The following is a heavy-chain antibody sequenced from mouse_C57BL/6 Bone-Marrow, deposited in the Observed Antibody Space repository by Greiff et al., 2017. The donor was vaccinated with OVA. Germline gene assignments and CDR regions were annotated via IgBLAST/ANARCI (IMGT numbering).Heavy chain of an antibody. CDR3: ATLIYYDYGGDY. D-gene: IGHD2-4*01. V-gene: IGHV1-39*01. CDR1: GYSFTDYN. Sequence: EVNLVESGPELVKPGASVKISCKASGYSFTDYNMNWVKQSNGKSLEWIGVINPNYGTTSYNQKFKGKATLTVDQSSSTAYMQLNSLTSEDSAVYYCATLIYYDYGGDYWGQGTTLTVSS. CDR2: INPNYGTT. J-gene: IGHJ2*01.